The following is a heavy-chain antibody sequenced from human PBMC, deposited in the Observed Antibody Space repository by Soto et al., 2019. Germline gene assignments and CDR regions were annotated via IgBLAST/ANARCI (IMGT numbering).Heavy chain of an antibody. CDR2: INPNSGGT. V-gene: IGHV1-2*04. J-gene: IGHJ6*02. CDR1: GYTFTGYY. D-gene: IGHD3-3*01. Sequence: ASVKVSCKAPGYTFTGYYMHWVRQAPGQGLEWMGWINPNSGGTNYAQKFQGWVTMTRDTSISTAYMELSRLRSDDTAVYYCARSPGWDYDFWSGYYIDYYGMDVWGQGTTVTVSS. CDR3: ARSPGWDYDFWSGYYIDYYGMDV.